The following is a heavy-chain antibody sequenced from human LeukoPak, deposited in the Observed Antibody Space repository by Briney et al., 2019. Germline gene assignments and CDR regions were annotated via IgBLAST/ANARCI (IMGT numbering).Heavy chain of an antibody. Sequence: PSETLSLTCTVSGGSISSSSYYWGWIRQPPGKGLEWIGSIYYSGSTYYNPSLKSRVTISVDTSKNQFSLKLSSVTAADTAVYYCARRPGQYSSSSIDPWGQGTLVTVSS. CDR2: IYYSGST. CDR3: ARRPGQYSSSSIDP. J-gene: IGHJ5*02. D-gene: IGHD6-6*01. V-gene: IGHV4-39*01. CDR1: GGSISSSSYY.